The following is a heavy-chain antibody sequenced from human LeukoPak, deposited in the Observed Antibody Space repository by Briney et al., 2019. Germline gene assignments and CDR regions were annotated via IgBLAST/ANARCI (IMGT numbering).Heavy chain of an antibody. D-gene: IGHD3-16*02. Sequence: SETLSLTCTVSGYSISSGYYWGWIRQPPGKGLEWIGEINHSGSTNYNPSLKSRVTISVDTSKNQFSLKLSSVTAADTAVYYCARCGLRDYVWGSYRYTDWFDPWGQGTLVTVSS. CDR2: INHSGST. V-gene: IGHV4-38-2*02. CDR1: GYSISSGYY. J-gene: IGHJ5*02. CDR3: ARCGLRDYVWGSYRYTDWFDP.